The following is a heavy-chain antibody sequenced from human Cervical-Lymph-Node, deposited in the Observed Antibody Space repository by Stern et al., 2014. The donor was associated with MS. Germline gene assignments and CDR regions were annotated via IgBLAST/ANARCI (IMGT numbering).Heavy chain of an antibody. CDR2: IYWSGVT. D-gene: IGHD2-15*01. J-gene: IGHJ5*02. CDR3: IKDILPGGLDR. CDR1: AITFKDHA. V-gene: IGHV3-9*01. Sequence: EVQLVESGGDLVQPGTSLRPSCGGSAITFKDHAMPWVRLAPGKGLEWVSGIYWSGVTGYADSVKGRFTVSRDNAKSSLYLQMNGLRAEDTAIYYCIKDILPGGLDRWGQGTLVTVSS.